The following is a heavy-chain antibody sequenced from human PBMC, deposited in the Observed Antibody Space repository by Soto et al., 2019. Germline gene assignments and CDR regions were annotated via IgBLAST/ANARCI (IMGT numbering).Heavy chain of an antibody. J-gene: IGHJ4*02. D-gene: IGHD5-12*01. CDR3: SKGRPRYSGLDTDFDA. CDR2: INYNGGRV. V-gene: IGHV3-9*01. CDR1: GFTFDEHS. Sequence: VQLVESGGGVVQPGRSLRLSCTVSGFTFDEHSMHWVRQAPGKGLEWVSGINYNGGRVAYVDSVRGRFTIARDNANNSLFLQMNSLRPEDTGLYFCSKGRPRYSGLDTDFDAWGQGTPVTVSS.